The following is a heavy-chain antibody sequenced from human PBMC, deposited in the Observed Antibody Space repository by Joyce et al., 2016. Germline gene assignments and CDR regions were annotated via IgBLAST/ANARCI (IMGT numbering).Heavy chain of an antibody. CDR2: FYYSGST. J-gene: IGHJ4*02. CDR3: VRAYWEYYFDS. D-gene: IGHD2-8*02. CDR1: GGSIRSSGYF. Sequence: QLQLQESGPGLVKPSETLSLTCTVSGGSIRSSGYFWGGIRQPPGKGLEWIGNFYYSGSTSYNPSLKSRVTISVDTSKNQFSLKLSSVTASDTTVYYCVRAYWEYYFDSWGQGTLVTVSS. V-gene: IGHV4-39*01.